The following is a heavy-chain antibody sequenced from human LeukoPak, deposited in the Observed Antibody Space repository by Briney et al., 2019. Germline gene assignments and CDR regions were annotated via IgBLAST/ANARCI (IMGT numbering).Heavy chain of an antibody. CDR3: AKDAAGPEY. D-gene: IGHD6-13*01. V-gene: IGHV3-23*01. CDR1: GLTFSSYS. CDR2: ISASGGDT. J-gene: IGHJ4*02. Sequence: GGSLRLSCVVPGLTFSSYSMSWVRQAPGKGLEWVSGISASGGDTWYPDSVKGRFTISRDNSKNTLFLQMNSLRVEDTAIYYCAKDAAGPEYWGQGTRVTVSS.